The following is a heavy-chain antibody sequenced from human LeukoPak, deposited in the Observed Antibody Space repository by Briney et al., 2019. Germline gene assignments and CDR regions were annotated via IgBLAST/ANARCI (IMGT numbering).Heavy chain of an antibody. CDR3: ATGLWGSDFDY. J-gene: IGHJ4*02. D-gene: IGHD7-27*01. CDR1: GGSISSYH. CDR2: IYTSGST. Sequence: PSETLSLTCTVSGGSISSYHWSWIRQPAGKGLEWVGRIYTSGSTNYNPSLKSRVTMSVDTSKNQFSLKLSSVTAADTAVYYCATGLWGSDFDYWAREPWSPSPQ. V-gene: IGHV4-4*07.